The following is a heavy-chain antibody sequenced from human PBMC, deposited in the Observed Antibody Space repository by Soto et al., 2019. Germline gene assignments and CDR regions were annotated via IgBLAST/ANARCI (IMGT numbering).Heavy chain of an antibody. D-gene: IGHD3-9*01. CDR2: ISYDGGNK. CDR1: GFTFSSYA. J-gene: IGHJ4*02. Sequence: QVQLVESGGGVVQPGMSLTVSCAASGFTFSSYAMHWVRQASGKGLDWVALISYDGGNKYYADSVKGRFTISRDNSRNTLYLQMNNLRAEDTAIYYCARELTGFDYWGQGTLVTVSS. V-gene: IGHV3-30-3*01. CDR3: ARELTGFDY.